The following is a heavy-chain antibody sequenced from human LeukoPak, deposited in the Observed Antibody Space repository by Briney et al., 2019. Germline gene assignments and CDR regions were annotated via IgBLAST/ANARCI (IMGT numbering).Heavy chain of an antibody. CDR3: AKDRVAARPDWFDP. V-gene: IGHV3-23*01. CDR2: ISGSGGST. J-gene: IGHJ5*02. D-gene: IGHD6-6*01. Sequence: GGSLRLSCVASAFTFNNYWMHWVRQAPGKGLEWVSAISGSGGSTYYADSVKGRFTISRDNSKNTLYLQMNSLRAEDTAVYYCAKDRVAARPDWFDPWGQGTLVTVSS. CDR1: AFTFNNYW.